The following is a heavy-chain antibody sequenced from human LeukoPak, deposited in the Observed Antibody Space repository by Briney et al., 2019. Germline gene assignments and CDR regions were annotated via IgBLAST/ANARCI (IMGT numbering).Heavy chain of an antibody. V-gene: IGHV3-21*01. D-gene: IGHD3-22*01. Sequence: GGSLRLSCAASGFTFSSYSMNWVRQAPGKGLEWVSSISSSSSYIYYADSVKGRFTISRDNAKNSLYLQMNSLRAEDTAVYYCARSAFHYYDSSGYCFDYWGQGTLVTVSS. CDR2: ISSSSSYI. CDR1: GFTFSSYS. J-gene: IGHJ4*02. CDR3: ARSAFHYYDSSGYCFDY.